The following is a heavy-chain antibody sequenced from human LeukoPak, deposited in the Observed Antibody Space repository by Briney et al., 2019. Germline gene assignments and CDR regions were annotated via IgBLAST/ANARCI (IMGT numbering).Heavy chain of an antibody. CDR3: ARRYYYDSSGYYYYPYFDY. D-gene: IGHD3-22*01. V-gene: IGHV1-18*01. Sequence: ASVKVSCKASGYTFTSYGISWVRQAPGQGLEWMGWISAYNGNTSYAQKLQGRVTMTTDTSTSTAYMELRSLRSDDTAVYYCARRYYYDSSGYYYYPYFDYWGQGTLVTVSS. J-gene: IGHJ4*02. CDR2: ISAYNGNT. CDR1: GYTFTSYG.